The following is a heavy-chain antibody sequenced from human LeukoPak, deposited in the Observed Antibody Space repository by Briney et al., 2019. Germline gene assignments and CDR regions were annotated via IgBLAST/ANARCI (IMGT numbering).Heavy chain of an antibody. CDR1: GFTFSSYE. J-gene: IGHJ5*02. CDR2: ISTSSSYR. D-gene: IGHD6-19*01. Sequence: GGSLRLSCAASGFTFSSYEMNWVRQAPGKGLEWVSSISTSSSYRYYADSVKGRFTISRDNAKKLLYLQMNSLRAEDTAVYYCASDSSGWNRNWFDPWGQGTLVTVSS. V-gene: IGHV3-21*01. CDR3: ASDSSGWNRNWFDP.